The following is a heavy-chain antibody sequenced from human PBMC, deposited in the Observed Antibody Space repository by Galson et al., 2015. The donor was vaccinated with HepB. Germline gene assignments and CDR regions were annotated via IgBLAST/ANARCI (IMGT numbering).Heavy chain of an antibody. Sequence: SLRLSCAASGFTFSSYAMSWVRQAPGKGLEWVSSISSSSSYIYYADSVKGRFTISRDNAKNSLYLQMNSLRAEDTAVYYCARDSGYSGYDTRATIYYYGMDVWGQGTTVTVSS. CDR2: ISSSSSYI. CDR3: ARDSGYSGYDTRATIYYYGMDV. CDR1: GFTFSSYA. D-gene: IGHD5-12*01. V-gene: IGHV3-21*01. J-gene: IGHJ6*02.